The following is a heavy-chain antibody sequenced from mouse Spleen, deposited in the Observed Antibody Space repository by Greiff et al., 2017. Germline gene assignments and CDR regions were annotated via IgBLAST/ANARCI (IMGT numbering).Heavy chain of an antibody. D-gene: IGHD2-12*01. CDR2: INPSTGGT. J-gene: IGHJ4*01. Sequence: EVQVVESGPELVKPGASVKISCKASGYSFTGYYMNWVKQSPEKSLEWIGEINPSTGGTTYNQKFKAKATLTVDKSSSTAYMQLKSLTSEDSAVYYCARDSYLYYAMDYWGQGTSVTVSS. CDR1: GYSFTGYY. CDR3: ARDSYLYYAMDY. V-gene: IGHV1-42*01.